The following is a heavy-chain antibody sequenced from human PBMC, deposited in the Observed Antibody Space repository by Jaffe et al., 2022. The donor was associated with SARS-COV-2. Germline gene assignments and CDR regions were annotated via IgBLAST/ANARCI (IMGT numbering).Heavy chain of an antibody. CDR2: IVVGTGNT. D-gene: IGHD3-10*01. Sequence: QMQLVQSGPEVKKPGTSVKVSCKASGFTFTMSAVQWVRQARGQSLEWIGWIVVGTGNTNYAQKFQERVTITRDMSTNTAYMELSSLRSEDTAVYYCAAYPAYYYGSGSYSHWGQGTLVTVSS. V-gene: IGHV1-58*01. J-gene: IGHJ4*02. CDR3: AAYPAYYYGSGSYSH. CDR1: GFTFTMSA.